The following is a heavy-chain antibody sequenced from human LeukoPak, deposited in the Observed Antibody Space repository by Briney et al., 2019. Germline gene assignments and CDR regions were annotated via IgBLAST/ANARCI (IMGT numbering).Heavy chain of an antibody. Sequence: SETLSLTCAVYGGSFSGYYWSWIRQPPGKGLEWIGEINHSGSTNYNLSLKSRVTISVDTSKNQFSLKLSSVTAADTAVYYCARRRFYYYGSGSYRNWFDPWGQGTLVTVSS. J-gene: IGHJ5*02. CDR1: GGSFSGYY. CDR3: ARRRFYYYGSGSYRNWFDP. V-gene: IGHV4-34*01. D-gene: IGHD3-10*01. CDR2: INHSGST.